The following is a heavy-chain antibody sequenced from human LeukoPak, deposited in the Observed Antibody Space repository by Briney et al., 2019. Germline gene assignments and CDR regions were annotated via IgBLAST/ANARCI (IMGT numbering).Heavy chain of an antibody. Sequence: GESLKISCKGSGYRFTTYWIGWVRQMPGKGLEWMWIIYPDDSDTRYSPSFQGQVTISADKSINTAYLQWNSLKASDTAMYYCARRGFYGTNLYYAMDVWGQGTTVTVSS. CDR3: ARRGFYGTNLYYAMDV. J-gene: IGHJ6*02. CDR2: IYPDDSDT. D-gene: IGHD4/OR15-4a*01. V-gene: IGHV5-51*01. CDR1: GYRFTTYW.